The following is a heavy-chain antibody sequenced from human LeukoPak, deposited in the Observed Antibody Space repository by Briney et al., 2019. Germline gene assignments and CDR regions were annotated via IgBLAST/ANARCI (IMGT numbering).Heavy chain of an antibody. J-gene: IGHJ4*02. CDR3: ARDLIYDSSGYYYFDY. V-gene: IGHV6-1*01. CDR1: GDSVSSSTAA. Sequence: SQTLSRTCAISGDSVSSSTAAWNWIRQSPSRGLQWLGRTYYRSKWYSDFAEYVKSRITIDPDTSKNQFSLQMNSVTPKDTAVYYCARDLIYDSSGYYYFDYWGQGTLVTVSS. CDR2: TYYRSKWYS. D-gene: IGHD3-22*01.